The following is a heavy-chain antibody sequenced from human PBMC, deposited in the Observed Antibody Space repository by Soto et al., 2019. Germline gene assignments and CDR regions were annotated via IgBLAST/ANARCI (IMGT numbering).Heavy chain of an antibody. CDR3: ARDSRKGPRGVIHFYFDY. Sequence: SETLSLTCAVSGGSISSGGYSWSWIRQPPGKGLEWIGYIYHSGSTYYNPSLKSRFTISRDNSKNTLYLQMNSLRAEDTAVYYCARDSRKGPRGVIHFYFDYWGQGTLVTVSS. D-gene: IGHD3-10*01. CDR2: IYHSGST. CDR1: GGSISSGGYS. V-gene: IGHV4-30-2*01. J-gene: IGHJ4*02.